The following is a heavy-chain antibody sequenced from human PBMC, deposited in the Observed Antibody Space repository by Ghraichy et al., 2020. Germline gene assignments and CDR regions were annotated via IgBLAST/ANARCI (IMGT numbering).Heavy chain of an antibody. J-gene: IGHJ6*02. V-gene: IGHV4-4*07. CDR2: IYTSGST. CDR3: ARDLTTTTYYYYGMDV. Sequence: SETLSLTCSVSGGSISSYYWSWIRQPAGKGLEWIGHIYTSGSTSYNPSLKSRVTISIDTSKNQFSLKLSSVTAADTAVYYCARDLTTTTYYYYGMDVWGQGTTVTVSS. CDR1: GGSISSYY. D-gene: IGHD4-17*01.